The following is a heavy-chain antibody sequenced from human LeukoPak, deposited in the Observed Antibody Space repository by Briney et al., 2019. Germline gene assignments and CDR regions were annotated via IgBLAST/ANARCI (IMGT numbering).Heavy chain of an antibody. CDR3: ARVYLERLTAGYFDH. J-gene: IGHJ4*02. CDR2: ISGSGGST. Sequence: GGSLRLSCAASGFTFSSYAMSWVRQAPGKGLEWVSAISGSGGSTYYADSVKGRFTISRDNSKNTLYLQMNSLRDDDSAAYFCARVYLERLTAGYFDHWGQGTQVTVSP. D-gene: IGHD2-8*01. CDR1: GFTFSSYA. V-gene: IGHV3-23*01.